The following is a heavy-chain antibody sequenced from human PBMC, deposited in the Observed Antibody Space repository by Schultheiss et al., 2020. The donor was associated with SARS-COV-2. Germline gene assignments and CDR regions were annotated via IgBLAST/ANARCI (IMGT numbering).Heavy chain of an antibody. D-gene: IGHD3-3*01. V-gene: IGHV4-39*07. CDR1: GGSISSSSYY. Sequence: SETLSLTCTVSGGSISSSSYYWGWIRQPPGKGLEWIGEIYHSGSTNYNPSLKSRVTISVDKSKNQFSLKLSSVTAADTAVYYCARGYYTSYYYYGMDVWGQGTTVTVSS. CDR3: ARGYYTSYYYYGMDV. CDR2: IYHSGST. J-gene: IGHJ6*02.